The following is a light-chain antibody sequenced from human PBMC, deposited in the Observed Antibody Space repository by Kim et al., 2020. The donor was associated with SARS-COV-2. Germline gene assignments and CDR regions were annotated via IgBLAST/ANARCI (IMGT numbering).Light chain of an antibody. J-gene: IGLJ2*01. V-gene: IGLV3-21*04. CDR1: NIGSKS. Sequence: VSVAPGKTARITCGGNNIGSKSVHWYQQKPGQAPVLVIYYDSDRPSGIPERFSGSNSGNTATLTSSRVEAGDEADNYCQVCDSGVVFGGGTKLTVL. CDR3: QVCDSGVV. CDR2: YDS.